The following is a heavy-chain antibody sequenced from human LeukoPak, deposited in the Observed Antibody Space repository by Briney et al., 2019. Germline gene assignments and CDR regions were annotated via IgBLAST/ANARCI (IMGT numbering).Heavy chain of an antibody. D-gene: IGHD2-2*01. CDR1: GGSFSGYY. CDR2: INHSGST. Sequence: SETLSLTCAVYGGSFSGYYWSWIRQPPGKGLEWIGEINHSGSTNYNPSLKSRVTTSVDASKHQFSLKLTSVTAADTAVYYCPRHASPDIVKVPAATLACWGEGTLVTDSS. V-gene: IGHV4-34*01. J-gene: IGHJ4*02. CDR3: PRHASPDIVKVPAATLAC.